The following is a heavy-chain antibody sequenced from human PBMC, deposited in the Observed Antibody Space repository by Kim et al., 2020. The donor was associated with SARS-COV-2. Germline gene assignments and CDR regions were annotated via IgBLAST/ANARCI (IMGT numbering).Heavy chain of an antibody. CDR1: GYTFTSYD. CDR3: ARVGYSSSWDNYYYYYGMDV. J-gene: IGHJ6*02. V-gene: IGHV1-8*01. Sequence: ASVKVSCKASGYTFTSYDINWVRQATGQGLEWMGWMNPNSGNTGYAQKFQGRVTMTRNTSISTAYMELSSLRSEDTAVYYCARVGYSSSWDNYYYYYGMDVWGQGTTVTVSS. CDR2: MNPNSGNT. D-gene: IGHD6-13*01.